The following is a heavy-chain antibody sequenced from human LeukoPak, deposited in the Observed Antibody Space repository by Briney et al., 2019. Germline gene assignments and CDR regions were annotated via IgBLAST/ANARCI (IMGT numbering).Heavy chain of an antibody. CDR3: ARASVTYYYYYYMDV. J-gene: IGHJ6*03. D-gene: IGHD4-11*01. CDR2: VNHSGDT. Sequence: SETLSLTCAVYGGSFSGYYWSWIRQPPGKGLEWIGEVNHSGDTNYDPSLKSRVTISVDTSKNQFSLKLSSVTAADTAVYYCARASVTYYYYYYMDVWGKGTTVTVSS. V-gene: IGHV4-34*01. CDR1: GGSFSGYY.